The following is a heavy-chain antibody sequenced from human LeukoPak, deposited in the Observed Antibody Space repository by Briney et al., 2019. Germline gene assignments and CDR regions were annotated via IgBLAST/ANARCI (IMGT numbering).Heavy chain of an antibody. CDR2: TAGSGISK. V-gene: IGHV3-23*01. CDR1: GFTFNNYA. Sequence: GGSLRLSCVASGFTFNNYAMSWVRQAPGRGLEWASSTAGSGISKDYADFVKGRFTISKDKSKNTLYLQMDNLRAEDTGVYFCARLPTFYYDSSGYHYDYWGRGTLVTVSS. D-gene: IGHD3-22*01. CDR3: ARLPTFYYDSSGYHYDY. J-gene: IGHJ4*02.